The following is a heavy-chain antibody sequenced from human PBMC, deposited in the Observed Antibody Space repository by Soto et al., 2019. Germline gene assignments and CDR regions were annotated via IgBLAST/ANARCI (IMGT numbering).Heavy chain of an antibody. CDR3: ASPVDYGGNSGHAFDI. CDR1: GCSIISSSYY. CDR2: IYNSRTT. D-gene: IGHD4-17*01. Sequence: TLSLTCTVSGCSIISSSYYWGWIRQPPGKGLEWIGNIYNSRTTYYNPSLKSRVTISADTSKNQFSLKLSSVTAADTALYYCASPVDYGGNSGHAFDIWGQGTTVTVSS. J-gene: IGHJ3*02. V-gene: IGHV4-39*01.